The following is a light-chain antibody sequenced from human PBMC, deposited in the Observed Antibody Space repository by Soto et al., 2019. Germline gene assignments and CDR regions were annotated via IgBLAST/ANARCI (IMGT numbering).Light chain of an antibody. Sequence: QSVLSQPPSASGTPGQRVTVSCSGSTSNIGTNAVNWFQHLPGTAPKLLIYTNNQRPSGVPDRFSASKPGTSASLVIDGLQSEDEADYYCATWHDYFYVFGSGTKLTVL. CDR2: TNN. CDR3: ATWHDYFYV. CDR1: TSNIGTNA. V-gene: IGLV1-44*01. J-gene: IGLJ1*01.